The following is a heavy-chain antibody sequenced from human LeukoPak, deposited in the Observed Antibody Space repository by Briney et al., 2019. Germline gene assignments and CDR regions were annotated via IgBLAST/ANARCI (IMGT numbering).Heavy chain of an antibody. V-gene: IGHV3-30-3*01. CDR2: ISYDGSNK. CDR1: GFTFSSYA. J-gene: IGHJ4*02. Sequence: GGSLRLSCAASGFTFSSYAMPWVRQAPGKGLEWVAVISYDGSNKYYADSVKGRFTISRDNSKNTLYLQMNSLRAEDTAVYYCAKDINSGSYYGPFDYWGQGTLVTVSS. D-gene: IGHD1-26*01. CDR3: AKDINSGSYYGPFDY.